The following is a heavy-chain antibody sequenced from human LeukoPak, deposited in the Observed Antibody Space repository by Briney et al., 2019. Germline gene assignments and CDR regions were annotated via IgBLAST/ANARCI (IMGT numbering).Heavy chain of an antibody. CDR3: ARVEKKQWLARRDAFDI. CDR1: GGSISSGDYY. D-gene: IGHD6-19*01. V-gene: IGHV4-30-4*08. Sequence: PSETLSLTCTVSGGSISSGDYYWSWIRQPPGKGLEWIGYIYYSGSTNYNPSLKSRVTISVDTSKNQFSLKLSSVTAADTAVYYCARVEKKQWLARRDAFDIWGQGTMVTVSS. CDR2: IYYSGST. J-gene: IGHJ3*02.